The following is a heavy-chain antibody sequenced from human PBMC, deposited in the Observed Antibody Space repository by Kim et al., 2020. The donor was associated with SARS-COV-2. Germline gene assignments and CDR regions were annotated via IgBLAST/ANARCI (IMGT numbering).Heavy chain of an antibody. J-gene: IGHJ5*02. D-gene: IGHD6-19*01. CDR1: GYTFTGYY. CDR2: INPNSGGT. CDR3: ARERAGWEGNEWLPNWFDP. Sequence: ASVKVSCKASGYTFTGYYMHWVRQAPGQGLEWMGRINPNSGGTNYAQKFQGRVTMTRDTSISTAYMELSRLRSDDTAVYYCARERAGWEGNEWLPNWFDPWGQGTLVTVSS. V-gene: IGHV1-2*06.